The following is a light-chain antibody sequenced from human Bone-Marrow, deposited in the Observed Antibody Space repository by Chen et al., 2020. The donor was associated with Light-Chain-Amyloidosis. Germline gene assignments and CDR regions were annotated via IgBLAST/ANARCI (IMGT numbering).Light chain of an antibody. CDR2: QDS. J-gene: IGLJ2*01. CDR3: QAWDSGKPVV. CDR1: KLGDKY. Sequence: SYELTQPPSVSVSPGQTASITCSGDKLGDKYACWYQQKPGQSPVLVIYQDSKRPSGIPERFSGSNSGNTASLTIRGTQAMDEADDYCQAWDSGKPVVFGGGTKLTVL. V-gene: IGLV3-1*01.